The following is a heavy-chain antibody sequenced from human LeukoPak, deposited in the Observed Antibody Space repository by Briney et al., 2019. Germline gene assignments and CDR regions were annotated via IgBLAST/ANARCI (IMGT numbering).Heavy chain of an antibody. CDR3: AGASGGERY. Sequence: PGGSLRLSCAAPGFTFSSYWMSWVRQAPGKGLEWVANIKQDGSEKYYVDSVKGRFTVSRDNAKNSLYLQMNSLRAEDTAEYYCAGASGGERYWGQGTLVTVSS. D-gene: IGHD3-10*01. CDR2: IKQDGSEK. CDR1: GFTFSSYW. J-gene: IGHJ4*02. V-gene: IGHV3-7*04.